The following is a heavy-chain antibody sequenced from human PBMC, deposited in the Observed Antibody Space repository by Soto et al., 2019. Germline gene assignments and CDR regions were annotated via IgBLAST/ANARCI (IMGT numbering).Heavy chain of an antibody. CDR1: GGSISSYY. Sequence: PSETLSLTCTVSGGSISSYYWSWIRQPPGKGLEWTGYIYYSGSTNYNPSLKSRVTISVDTSKNQFSLKLSSVTAADTAVYYCARLSGYYYYYGMDVWGQGTTVTVSS. D-gene: IGHD3-10*01. CDR3: ARLSGYYYYYGMDV. V-gene: IGHV4-59*01. J-gene: IGHJ6*02. CDR2: IYYSGST.